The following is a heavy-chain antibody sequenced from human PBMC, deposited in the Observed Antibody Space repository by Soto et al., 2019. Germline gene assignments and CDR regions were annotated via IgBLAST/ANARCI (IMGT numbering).Heavy chain of an antibody. CDR3: ARGDCSGGSCYYFDY. Sequence: SETLSLTCAVSGGSISSGGYFWSWIRQHPGKGLEWIGFIFYSGSTFYNPSLKGPVTISVDTSKNQFSLKLTSVTAADTAVYYCARGDCSGGSCYYFDYWGQGTLVTVSS. J-gene: IGHJ4*02. CDR1: GGSISSGGYF. CDR2: IFYSGST. V-gene: IGHV4-31*11. D-gene: IGHD2-15*01.